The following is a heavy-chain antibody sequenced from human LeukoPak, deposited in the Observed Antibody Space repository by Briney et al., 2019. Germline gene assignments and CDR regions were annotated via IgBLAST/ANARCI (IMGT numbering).Heavy chain of an antibody. D-gene: IGHD3-10*01. CDR1: GYTFTSYS. CDR3: ARVGDMVRGVIITDAFDI. CDR2: ISAYNVNT. V-gene: IGHV1-18*01. J-gene: IGHJ3*02. Sequence: ASVKVSCKASGYTFTSYSISWVRQAPGQGLEWMGWISAYNVNTNYAQKLQGRVTMTTDTSTSTAYMELRSLRSDDTAVYYCARVGDMVRGVIITDAFDIWGQGTMVTVSS.